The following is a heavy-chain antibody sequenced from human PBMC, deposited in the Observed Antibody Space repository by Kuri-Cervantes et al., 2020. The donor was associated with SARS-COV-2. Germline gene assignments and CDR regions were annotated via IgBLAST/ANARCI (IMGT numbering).Heavy chain of an antibody. J-gene: IGHJ6*01. CDR2: INPSGGST. CDR1: GYTFTSYY. V-gene: IGHV1-46*01. Sequence: ASVKVSCKASGYTFTSYYMHWVRQAPGQGLEWMGIINPSGGSTSYAQKFQGRVTMTRDTSTSTVYMELSSLRSEDTAVYYCARRFYGSSWYNYYYYGMDVWGQGTTVTGSS. D-gene: IGHD6-13*01. CDR3: ARRFYGSSWYNYYYYGMDV.